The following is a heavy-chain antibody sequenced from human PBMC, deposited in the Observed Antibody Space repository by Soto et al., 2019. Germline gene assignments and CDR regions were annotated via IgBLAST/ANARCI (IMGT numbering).Heavy chain of an antibody. Sequence: QVQLVQSGAEVKKPGSSVKVSCKASGCTFSSYAISWVRQAPGQGLEWMGGIIPIFGTANYAQKLQGRVTNTGDESTSTAYMELSSLRSEDTAVYYCARESGDYRPLWNWFHPWGQGTVFTVSS. CDR3: ARESGDYRPLWNWFHP. V-gene: IGHV1-69*01. D-gene: IGHD4-17*01. CDR1: GCTFSSYA. CDR2: IIPIFGTA. J-gene: IGHJ5*02.